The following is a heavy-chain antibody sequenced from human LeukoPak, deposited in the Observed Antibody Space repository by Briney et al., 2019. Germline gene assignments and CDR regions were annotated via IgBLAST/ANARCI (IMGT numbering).Heavy chain of an antibody. Sequence: GGSLRLSCAASGFTFSSDSMNWARQAPGKGLEWVSSISSSSSYIYYADSVKGRFTISRDNAKNSLYLQMNSLRAEDTAVYYCARDGGYPVFVWDYWGQGTLVTVSS. J-gene: IGHJ4*02. CDR1: GFTFSSDS. V-gene: IGHV3-21*04. D-gene: IGHD3-22*01. CDR2: ISSSSSYI. CDR3: ARDGGYPVFVWDY.